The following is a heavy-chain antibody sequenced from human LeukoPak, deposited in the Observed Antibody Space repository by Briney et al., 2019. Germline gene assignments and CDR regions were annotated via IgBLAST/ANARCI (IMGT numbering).Heavy chain of an antibody. D-gene: IGHD2-2*01. Sequence: PSETLSLTCTVSGGSISSSIYYWGWIRQPPGKGLEWIGSIYYSGSTYYNPSLKSRVTISVDTSKNQFSLKLSSVTAADTAVYYCARHVDCSSASCPYFDYWGQGTLVTVSS. J-gene: IGHJ4*02. V-gene: IGHV4-39*01. CDR3: ARHVDCSSASCPYFDY. CDR1: GGSISSSIYY. CDR2: IYYSGST.